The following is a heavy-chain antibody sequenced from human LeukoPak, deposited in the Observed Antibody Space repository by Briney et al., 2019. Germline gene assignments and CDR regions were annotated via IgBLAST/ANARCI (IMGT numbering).Heavy chain of an antibody. Sequence: PSETLSLTCTVSGGSISSSSYYWGWIRQPPGKGLEWIGSIFYSGSTYYNPSLKSRVTMSVDTSEKQFSLRLISVTAADTAVYYCATDDAIAAAGGGMDVWGQGTTVIVSS. V-gene: IGHV4-39*07. J-gene: IGHJ6*02. CDR2: IFYSGST. CDR3: ATDDAIAAAGGGMDV. CDR1: GGSISSSSYY. D-gene: IGHD6-13*01.